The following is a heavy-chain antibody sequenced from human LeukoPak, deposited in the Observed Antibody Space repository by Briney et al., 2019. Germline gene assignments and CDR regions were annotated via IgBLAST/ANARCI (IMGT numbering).Heavy chain of an antibody. V-gene: IGHV1-2*02. CDR1: GYTFTGYY. J-gene: IGHJ3*01. Sequence: ASVKVSCKASGYTFTGYYMHWVRQAPGQGLVWMGWINPSSGATNFAQKFEGRVTMTRDTSISTAYMELSRLTSDDTAVHYCARPFWSGPYDAFDVWGQGTMVTVSS. CDR2: INPSSGAT. CDR3: ARPFWSGPYDAFDV. D-gene: IGHD3-3*01.